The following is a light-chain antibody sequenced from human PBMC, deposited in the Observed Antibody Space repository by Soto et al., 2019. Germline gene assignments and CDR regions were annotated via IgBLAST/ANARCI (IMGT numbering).Light chain of an antibody. J-gene: IGLJ1*01. CDR2: EVS. V-gene: IGLV2-14*01. CDR3: SSYTSSSTAV. CDR1: SSDVGGYNY. Sequence: QSALTQPASVSGSPGQSITISCTGTSSDVGGYNYVSWYQQHPGKAPKLMIYEVSRRPSGVSNRFSGSKSGNTASLTISGLQAEDEGDYYCSSYTSSSTAVFGTGTKLTVL.